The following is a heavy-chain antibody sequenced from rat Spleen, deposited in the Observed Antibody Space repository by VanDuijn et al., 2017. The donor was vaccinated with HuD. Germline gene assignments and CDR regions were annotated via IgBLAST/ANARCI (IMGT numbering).Heavy chain of an antibody. CDR2: IIYDGSST. Sequence: EVQLVESGGGLVQPGRSLKLSCAASGFTFSDYAMAWVRQAPKKGLEWVATIIYDGSSTYYRDSVKGRFTISSDNAKSTLYLQMHSLRSGDTATNNCAQEGDGGYSSYHNGFAYWGQGVIVTVS. V-gene: IGHV5-17*01. CDR1: GFTFSDYA. J-gene: IGHJ2*01. CDR3: AQEGDGGYSSYHNGFAY. D-gene: IGHD1-8*01.